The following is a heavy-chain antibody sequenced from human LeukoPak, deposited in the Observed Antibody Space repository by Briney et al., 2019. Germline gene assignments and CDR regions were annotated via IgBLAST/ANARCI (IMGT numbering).Heavy chain of an antibody. D-gene: IGHD6-19*01. CDR2: ISWNSGSI. CDR1: GFTFDDYA. V-gene: IGHV3-9*01. J-gene: IGHJ4*02. Sequence: GGSLRLSCAASGFTFDDYAMHWVRQAPGKGLEWVSGISWNSGSIGYADSVKGRFTISRDNAKNSLYLQMNSLRAEDTALYYCAKDIGRAIAVAGYWGQGTLVTVSS. CDR3: AKDIGRAIAVAGY.